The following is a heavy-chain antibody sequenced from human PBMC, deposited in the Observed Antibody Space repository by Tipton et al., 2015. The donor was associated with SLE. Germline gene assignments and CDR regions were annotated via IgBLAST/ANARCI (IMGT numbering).Heavy chain of an antibody. D-gene: IGHD5-12*01. CDR1: GGSFSGYY. J-gene: IGHJ6*02. V-gene: IGHV4-34*01. Sequence: TLSLTCAVYGGSFSGYYWSWIRQPPGKGLEWIGEINHSGRTNYNPSLKRRVTISVDTSKNQFSLKLSSVTAADTAVYYCARGGYSGYDSGPYYYYGMDVWGQGTTVTVSS. CDR3: ARGGYSGYDSGPYYYYGMDV. CDR2: INHSGRT.